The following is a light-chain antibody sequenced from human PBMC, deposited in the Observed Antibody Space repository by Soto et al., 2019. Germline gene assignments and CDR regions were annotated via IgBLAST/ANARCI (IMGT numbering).Light chain of an antibody. J-gene: IGKJ1*01. CDR3: QQSYSTPWT. Sequence: DIQMTQSPSSLSASVGDRVTITCRASQSIRSYLSWYQQKPGKGPNLLIYATSSLQSGVPSRFSGSGSGTDFTLTISSLQPEDFATYYYQQSYSTPWTFGQGTKVEIK. CDR2: ATS. CDR1: QSIRSY. V-gene: IGKV1-39*01.